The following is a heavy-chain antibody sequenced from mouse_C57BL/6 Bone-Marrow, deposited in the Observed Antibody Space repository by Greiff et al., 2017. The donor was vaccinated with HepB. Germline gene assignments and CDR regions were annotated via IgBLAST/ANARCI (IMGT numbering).Heavy chain of an antibody. CDR3: ARGHSGTTVVVSHYCDY. Sequence: VKLQQSGAELMKPGASVKLSCKATGYTFTGYWIEWVKQRPGHGLEWIGEILPGSGSTNYNEKFKGKATFTADTSSNTAYMQLSSLTTEDSAIYYGARGHSGTTVVVSHYCDYWGQGTTLTVSS. CDR1: GYTFTGYW. J-gene: IGHJ2*01. CDR2: ILPGSGST. V-gene: IGHV1-9*01. D-gene: IGHD1-1*01.